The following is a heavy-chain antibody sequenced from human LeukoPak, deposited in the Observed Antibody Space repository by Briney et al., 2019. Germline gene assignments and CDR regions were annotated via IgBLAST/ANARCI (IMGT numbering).Heavy chain of an antibody. V-gene: IGHV3-30-3*01. CDR1: GFTFSSYA. J-gene: IGHJ6*02. CDR2: ISYDGSNK. Sequence: PGGSLRLSCAASGFTFSSYAMHWVRQAPGKGLEWVAVISYDGSNKYYADSVKGRFTISRDNSKNTLYLQMNSLRAEDTAVYYCASSSYRYYYYGMDVWGQGTTVTVSS. CDR3: ASSSYRYYYYGMDV.